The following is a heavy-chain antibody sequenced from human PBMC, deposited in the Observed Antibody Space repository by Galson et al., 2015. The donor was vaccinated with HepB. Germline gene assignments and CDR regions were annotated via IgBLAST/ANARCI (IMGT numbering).Heavy chain of an antibody. CDR3: AKGNWGNPFDI. D-gene: IGHD7-27*01. J-gene: IGHJ3*02. V-gene: IGHV3-9*01. CDR2: ITWNSGLI. CDR1: GFTFDTYT. Sequence: SLRLSCAASGFTFDTYTMHWVRQAPGKGLEWVSAITWNSGLIDYADSVRGRFTISRDNAKNSLYLQMNSLRDEDTGLYYCAKGNWGNPFDIWGQGTMVTVSS.